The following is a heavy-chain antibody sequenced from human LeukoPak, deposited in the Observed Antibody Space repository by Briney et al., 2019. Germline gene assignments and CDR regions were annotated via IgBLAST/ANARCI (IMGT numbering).Heavy chain of an antibody. V-gene: IGHV4-59*01. CDR2: IYYSGSS. J-gene: IGHJ4*02. CDR3: VRYLYYRADF. D-gene: IGHD3-10*01. Sequence: PSETLPLTCTVSGSFLSQYHWNWIRQPPGKGLEWIGYIYYSGSSNYNPSLKSRVTISVDTSKNQFSLRLRSVTAADTAVYYCVRYLYYRADFWGQGTLVTVSS. CDR1: GSFLSQYH.